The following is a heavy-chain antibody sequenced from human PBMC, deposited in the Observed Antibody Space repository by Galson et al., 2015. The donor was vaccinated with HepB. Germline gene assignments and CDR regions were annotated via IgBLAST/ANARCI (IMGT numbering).Heavy chain of an antibody. D-gene: IGHD6-19*01. J-gene: IGHJ6*02. Sequence: SLRLSCAASGFTFSSYGMHWVRQAPGKGLEWVAVISYDGSNKYYADSVKGRFTISRDNSKNTLYLQMNSLRAEDTAVYYCAKEIRGGIAVAVGGIYYYYGMDVWGQGTTVTVSS. V-gene: IGHV3-30*18. CDR1: GFTFSSYG. CDR2: ISYDGSNK. CDR3: AKEIRGGIAVAVGGIYYYYGMDV.